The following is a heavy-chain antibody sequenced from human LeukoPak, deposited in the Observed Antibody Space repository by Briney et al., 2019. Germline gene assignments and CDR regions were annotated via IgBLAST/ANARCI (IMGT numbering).Heavy chain of an antibody. CDR2: ISAYNGNT. V-gene: IGHV1-18*01. CDR3: ARGGYSMVPGVIGAFDI. D-gene: IGHD3-10*01. Sequence: ASVKVSCKASGYTFTSYGISWVRQAPGQGLEWMGWISAYNGNTNYAQKLQGRVTMTTDTSTSTAYMELRSLRSDDTAVYYCARGGYSMVPGVIGAFDIWGQGTMVTVSS. J-gene: IGHJ3*02. CDR1: GYTFTSYG.